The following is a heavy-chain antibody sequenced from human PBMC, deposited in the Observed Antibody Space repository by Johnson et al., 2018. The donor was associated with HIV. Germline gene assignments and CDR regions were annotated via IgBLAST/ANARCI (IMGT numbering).Heavy chain of an antibody. CDR3: ARSSSSGAFDI. CDR2: ISYDGSNK. Sequence: QVQLVESGGGVVQPGRSLRLSCAASGFTFSSYAMHWVRQAPGKGLEWVAGISYDGSNKYYADSVQGRFTISRDNSKNTLYLQMNSLRAEDTAVYYCARSSSSGAFDIWGQGTMVTVSS. V-gene: IGHV3-30*04. CDR1: GFTFSSYA. J-gene: IGHJ3*02. D-gene: IGHD6-6*01.